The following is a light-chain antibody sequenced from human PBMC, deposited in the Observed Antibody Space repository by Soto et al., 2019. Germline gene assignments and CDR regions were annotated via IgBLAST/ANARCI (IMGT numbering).Light chain of an antibody. CDR2: GAS. J-gene: IGKJ5*01. CDR1: QSVSSSY. V-gene: IGKV3-20*01. CDR3: QHYGSSLSIT. Sequence: EIVLAQSPATLSLSPGERVTLSCRASQSVSSSYLAWYQQKPGQAPSLLIYGASSRATDIPDRFSGSGSGTDFILTISRLEPEDYSVYYCQHYGSSLSITFGQGTRLEIK.